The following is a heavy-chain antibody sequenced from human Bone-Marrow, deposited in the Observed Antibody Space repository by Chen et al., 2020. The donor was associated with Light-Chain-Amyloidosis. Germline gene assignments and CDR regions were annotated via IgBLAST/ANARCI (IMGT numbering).Heavy chain of an antibody. CDR1: GYTFPHYW. J-gene: IGHJ4*02. CDR2: SYPDDSDA. V-gene: IGHV5-51*01. Sequence: VQLEQSGPEVKKPGDSLKISCKGSGYTFPHYWNGWVRQMPGKGLEWMGVSYPDDSDARYSPSVEGQVTISADKSITTAYLQWRSLKASDTAMYYCARRRDGYNFDYWGQGTLVTVSS. D-gene: IGHD5-12*01. CDR3: ARRRDGYNFDY.